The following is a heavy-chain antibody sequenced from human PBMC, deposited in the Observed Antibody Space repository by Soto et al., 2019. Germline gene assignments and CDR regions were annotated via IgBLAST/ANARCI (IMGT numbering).Heavy chain of an antibody. D-gene: IGHD2-21*02. CDR3: ARDNGGDLDY. V-gene: IGHV4-30-2*01. J-gene: IGHJ4*02. CDR1: GGSISSGGFS. Sequence: QLQLPESGSGLVKPSQTLSLTCAVSGGSISSGGFSWSWIRQPPGKGLEWIGYISHSGCTSYNPSLKSRVTISIDRSKNQFSLKLNSVTAADTAVYYCARDNGGDLDYWGQGTLVTVSS. CDR2: ISHSGCT.